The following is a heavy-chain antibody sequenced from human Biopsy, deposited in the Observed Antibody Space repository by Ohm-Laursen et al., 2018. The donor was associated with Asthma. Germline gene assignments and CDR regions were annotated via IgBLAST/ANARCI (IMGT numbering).Heavy chain of an antibody. D-gene: IGHD3/OR15-3a*01. V-gene: IGHV3-9*01. CDR2: ISWNSGRI. Sequence: SLRLSCAASGFRFQDYSLHWVRQPPGKGLEWVSGISWNSGRIDYAESVRGRFTISRANAKNSLYLQMTRLTLEDTALYYCVKDRADDFWTGSHITELWGQGTTVTVSS. J-gene: IGHJ6*02. CDR1: GFRFQDYS. CDR3: VKDRADDFWTGSHITEL.